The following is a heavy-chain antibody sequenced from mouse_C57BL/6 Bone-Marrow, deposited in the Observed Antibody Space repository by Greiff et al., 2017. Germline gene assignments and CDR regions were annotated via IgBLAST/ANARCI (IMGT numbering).Heavy chain of an antibody. Sequence: VQLQQPGAELVKPGASVKLSCKASGYTFTSYWMHWVKQRPGQGLEWIGMIHPNSGSTNYNEKFKSKATLTVDKSSSTAYMQLSSLTSEDSAVYYCARERDYGSGYFDVWGTGTTVTVSS. J-gene: IGHJ1*03. CDR2: IHPNSGST. CDR1: GYTFTSYW. V-gene: IGHV1-64*01. D-gene: IGHD1-1*01. CDR3: ARERDYGSGYFDV.